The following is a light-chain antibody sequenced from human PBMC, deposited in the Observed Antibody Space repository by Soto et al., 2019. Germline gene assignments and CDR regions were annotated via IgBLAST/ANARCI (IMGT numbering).Light chain of an antibody. V-gene: IGLV2-14*01. CDR1: SSDVGGDND. Sequence: QSALTQPASVSGSPGESITISCTGTSSDVGGDNDVSWYQQHTGKAPKLMIYDVSNRPSGASNRFSGTNSSTTASLTISGLHDEEDADYYCSSYTSSSPLEVFGGGTKLTVL. CDR2: DVS. J-gene: IGLJ2*01. CDR3: SSYTSSSPLEV.